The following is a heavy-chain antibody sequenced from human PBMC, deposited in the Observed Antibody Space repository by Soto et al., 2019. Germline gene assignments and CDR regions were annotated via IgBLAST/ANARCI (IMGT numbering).Heavy chain of an antibody. CDR3: AREGGGYCSGGSCQVDY. CDR2: IYYRGNT. CDR1: GGSISSSSYY. D-gene: IGHD2-15*01. V-gene: IGHV4-39*02. Sequence: QLQLQESGPGLVKPSETLSLTCTVSGGSISSSSYYWGWIRHPPGKGLEWIGSIYYRGNTYYNPSLKGRVTISVDTSKNQFSLKLSSVTAADTAVYYCAREGGGYCSGGSCQVDYWGQGTLVTVSS. J-gene: IGHJ4*02.